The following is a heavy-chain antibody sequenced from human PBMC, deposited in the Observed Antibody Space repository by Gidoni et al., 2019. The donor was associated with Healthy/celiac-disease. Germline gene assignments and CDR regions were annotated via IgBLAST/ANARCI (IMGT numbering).Heavy chain of an antibody. CDR1: GFTFSSYA. Sequence: EVQLLESGGGLVQPGGSLRLSCAASGFTFSSYAMSWVRQAPGKGLEWVSAISGSGGSTYYADSVKGRFTISRDNSKNTLYLQMNSLRAEDTAVYYCALVWGSYRYAIEYFDYRGQGTLVTVSS. V-gene: IGHV3-23*01. CDR2: ISGSGGST. J-gene: IGHJ4*02. D-gene: IGHD3-16*02. CDR3: ALVWGSYRYAIEYFDY.